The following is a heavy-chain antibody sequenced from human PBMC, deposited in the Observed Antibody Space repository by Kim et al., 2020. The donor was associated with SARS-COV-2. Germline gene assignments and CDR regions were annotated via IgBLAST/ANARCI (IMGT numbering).Heavy chain of an antibody. J-gene: IGHJ4*02. CDR3: ARRALGYCSSTSCYAGFDY. D-gene: IGHD2-2*03. Sequence: SETLSLTCTVSGGSISSYYWSWIRQPPGKGLEWIGYIYYSGSTNYNPSLKSRVTISVDTSKNQFSLKLSSVTAADTAVYYCARRALGYCSSTSCYAGFDYWGQGTLAT. CDR2: IYYSGST. V-gene: IGHV4-59*08. CDR1: GGSISSYY.